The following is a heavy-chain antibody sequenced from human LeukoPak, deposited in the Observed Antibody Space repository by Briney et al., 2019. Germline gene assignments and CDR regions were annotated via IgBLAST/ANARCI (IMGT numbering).Heavy chain of an antibody. V-gene: IGHV4-59*01. CDR2: TYYSGST. CDR3: ARDSQGAFDI. CDR1: GGSISSYY. J-gene: IGHJ3*02. Sequence: SETLSLTCTVSGGSISSYYWSWIRQPPGKGLEWIGYTYYSGSTNYNPSLKSRVTISVDTSKNQFSLKLSSVTAADTAAYYCARDSQGAFDIWGQGTMVTVSS.